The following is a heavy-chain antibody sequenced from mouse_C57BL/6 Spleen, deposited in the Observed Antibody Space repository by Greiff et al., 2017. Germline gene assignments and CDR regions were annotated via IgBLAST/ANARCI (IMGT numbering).Heavy chain of an antibody. D-gene: IGHD1-1*01. V-gene: IGHV3-1*01. Sequence: DVMLVESGPGLVKPSQSLSLTCTVTGYSITSGYDWHWIRHFPGNKLEWMGYISYSGSTNYNPSLKSRISITHDTSKNHFFLKLNSVTTEDTATYYCAREGITTVERYFDVWGTGTTVTVSS. J-gene: IGHJ1*03. CDR1: GYSITSGYD. CDR3: AREGITTVERYFDV. CDR2: ISYSGST.